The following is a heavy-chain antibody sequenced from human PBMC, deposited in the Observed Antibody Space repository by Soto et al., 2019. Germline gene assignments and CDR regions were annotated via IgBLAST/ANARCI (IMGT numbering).Heavy chain of an antibody. D-gene: IGHD6-19*01. J-gene: IGHJ4*02. CDR1: GFTFSSYA. CDR3: AKDLEGAVAGTYDY. Sequence: GGSLRLSCAASGFTFSSYAMSWVRQAPGKGLEWVSAISGSGGSTYYADSVKGRFTISRDNSKNTLYLQMNSLRAEDTAVYYCAKDLEGAVAGTYDYWGQGTLVTVSS. V-gene: IGHV3-23*01. CDR2: ISGSGGST.